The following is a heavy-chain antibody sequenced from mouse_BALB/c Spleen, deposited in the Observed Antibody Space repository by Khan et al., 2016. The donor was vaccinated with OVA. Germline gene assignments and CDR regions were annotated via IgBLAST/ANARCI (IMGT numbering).Heavy chain of an antibody. D-gene: IGHD2-3*01. CDR2: LYTCIGDT. CDR3: SGTCGTYEGCYGYFDV. V-gene: IGHV1-87*01. CDR1: GYTFTSYW. J-gene: IGHJ1*01. Sequence: QVQLKQSGAELARPGASVKLSCKASGYTFTSYWMQWVKQRPGQGLEWIGALYTCIGDTRYTQKFRGKATLTADKTSTTTDNQLRSRSSEDCAAYEDSGTCGTYEGCYGYFDVWGEGTTVTVSS.